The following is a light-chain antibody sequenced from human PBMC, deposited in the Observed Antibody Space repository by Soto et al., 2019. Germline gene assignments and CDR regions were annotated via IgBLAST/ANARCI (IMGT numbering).Light chain of an antibody. CDR3: QHLNTYPRT. V-gene: IGKV1-9*01. CDR2: GAS. CDR1: QGISSY. Sequence: DIQLTQSPSFLSASVGDRVTITCRASQGISSYLAWYQQPPGKAPKLLIYGASTLQRGVSSRFSGSGSGTELTLTISSLQPEDFATYYCQHLNTYPRTFGQGTKLEVK. J-gene: IGKJ2*01.